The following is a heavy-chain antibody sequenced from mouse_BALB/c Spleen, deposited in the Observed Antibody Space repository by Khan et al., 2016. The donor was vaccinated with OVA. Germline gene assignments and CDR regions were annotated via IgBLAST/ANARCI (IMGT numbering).Heavy chain of an antibody. CDR3: ARRAYYGSSPDY. CDR2: IDPANGNT. CDR1: GFNIKDTY. V-gene: IGHV14-3*02. D-gene: IGHD1-1*01. J-gene: IGHJ2*01. Sequence: VQLQQSGAELVKPGASVKLSCTASGFNIKDTYMHWVKQRPEQGLEWIGRIDPANGNTKYDPKFQGKATITADTSSNTAYLQLSSLTSEDTAVYYCARRAYYGSSPDYWGQGTTLTVSS.